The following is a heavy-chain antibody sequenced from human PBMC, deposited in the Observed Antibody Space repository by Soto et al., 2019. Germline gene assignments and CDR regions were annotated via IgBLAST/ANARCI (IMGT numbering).Heavy chain of an antibody. CDR1: GGSFSGYY. CDR3: ARWRGYCGGDWPMLAFDI. CDR2: INHSGST. D-gene: IGHD2-21*01. V-gene: IGHV4-34*01. Sequence: QVQLQQWGAGLLKPSETLSLTCAVYGGSFSGYYWSWIRQPPGKGLEWLGDINHSGSTNYNPSLKSRVTISVDTSTNQFSLKLSSVTAADTAVYYCARWRGYCGGDWPMLAFDIWGQGTMVTVSS. J-gene: IGHJ3*02.